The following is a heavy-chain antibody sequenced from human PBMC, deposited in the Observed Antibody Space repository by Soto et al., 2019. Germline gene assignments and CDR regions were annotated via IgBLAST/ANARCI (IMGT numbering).Heavy chain of an antibody. V-gene: IGHV5-51*01. Sequence: GESLKISCKGSGYKFSNYWIGWVPQMPGKGLEWMGIIYPGDSDTRYSPSFQGQVTISADKSISTAYLQWSSLKASDTAMYYCTRQVEMPTIEPNWFDPWGQGTLVTVSS. J-gene: IGHJ5*02. D-gene: IGHD1-1*01. CDR3: TRQVEMPTIEPNWFDP. CDR1: GYKFSNYW. CDR2: IYPGDSDT.